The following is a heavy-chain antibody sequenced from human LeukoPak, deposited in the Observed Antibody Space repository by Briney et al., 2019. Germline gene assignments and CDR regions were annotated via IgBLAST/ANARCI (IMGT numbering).Heavy chain of an antibody. Sequence: GGSLRLSCAVSGFTFSTYAMHWVRQAPGKGLEWVGFIASETYGGTAEYAAAVKGRFTISWDDSTRIAYLQMNSLKTTYTVVYYCTRDQTPYYWGQGTLVTVSS. CDR3: TRDQTPYY. J-gene: IGHJ4*02. CDR1: GFTFSTYA. V-gene: IGHV3-49*04. CDR2: IASETYGGTA.